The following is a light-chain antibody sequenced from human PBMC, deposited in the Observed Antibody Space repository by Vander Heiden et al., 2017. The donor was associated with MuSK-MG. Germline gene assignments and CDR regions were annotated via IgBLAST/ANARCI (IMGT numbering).Light chain of an antibody. CDR2: DMP. CDR1: GSDVGAYNF. J-gene: IGLJ2*01. Sequence: QSALSQPASVSRSPGQSITLSGTGTGSDVGAYNFFSWSQHHPGKPPNLLIYDMPHRPSGVSSRFSATNAGITASLTISGLQAEDEADYYCSSYTTSRTVVFGGGTKVTVL. V-gene: IGLV2-14*03. CDR3: SSYTTSRTVV.